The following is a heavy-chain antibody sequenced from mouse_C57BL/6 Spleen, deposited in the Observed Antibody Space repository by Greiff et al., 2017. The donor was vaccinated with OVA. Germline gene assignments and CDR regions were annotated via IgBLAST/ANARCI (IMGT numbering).Heavy chain of an antibody. CDR2: IYPGSGNP. CDR3: ARGYYGSSLGYFDY. J-gene: IGHJ2*01. D-gene: IGHD1-1*01. Sequence: QVQLKQSGAELVRPGASVKLSCKASGYTFTDYYINWVKQRPGQGLEWIARIYPGSGNPYYNEKFKGKATLTAEKSSSTAYMQLSSLTSEDSAVYFCARGYYGSSLGYFDYWGQGTTLTVSS. V-gene: IGHV1-76*01. CDR1: GYTFTDYY.